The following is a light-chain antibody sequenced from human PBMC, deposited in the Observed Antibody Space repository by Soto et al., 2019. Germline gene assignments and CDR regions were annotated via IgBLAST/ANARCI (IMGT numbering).Light chain of an antibody. J-gene: IGLJ1*01. CDR1: SGHSSYS. CDR2: LNSDGSL. Sequence: QTVVTQSPSASASLGASVKLTCTLSSGHSSYSIAWHQQQPEKGPRYLMKLNSDGSLNKGDGIPDRFSGYSSGAERYLTISSPQSEDEGDYYCQTWGTGIQVFGTGTKLTVL. V-gene: IGLV4-69*02. CDR3: QTWGTGIQV.